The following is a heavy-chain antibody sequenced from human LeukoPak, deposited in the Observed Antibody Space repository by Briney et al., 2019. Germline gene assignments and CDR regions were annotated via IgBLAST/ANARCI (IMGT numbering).Heavy chain of an antibody. CDR1: GFTFSSYG. V-gene: IGHV3-30*03. J-gene: IGHJ3*01. Sequence: GGSLRLSCAASGFTFSSYGMHWVRQAPGRGLEWVAVISYDGSNTYYADSVKGRFTISRDNSKNTLYLQMNSLRAEDTAVYYCARDRGYYDNNGYYHDAFDVWGQGTMVSVSS. CDR2: ISYDGSNT. CDR3: ARDRGYYDNNGYYHDAFDV. D-gene: IGHD3-22*01.